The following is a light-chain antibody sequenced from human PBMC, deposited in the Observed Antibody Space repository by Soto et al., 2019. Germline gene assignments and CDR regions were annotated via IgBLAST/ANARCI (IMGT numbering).Light chain of an antibody. CDR2: GAF. CDR3: QQHKNWPPLT. CDR1: QSVSYN. J-gene: IGKJ4*01. V-gene: IGKV3-15*01. Sequence: ESVMTQSPATLSVSPGERATLSCRASQSVSYNLAWYQQKPGQGPRLLIYGAFTRATGIPARFSGSGSGTEFTLTISSLQSEDFAVYYCQQHKNWPPLTFGGGTKVEIK.